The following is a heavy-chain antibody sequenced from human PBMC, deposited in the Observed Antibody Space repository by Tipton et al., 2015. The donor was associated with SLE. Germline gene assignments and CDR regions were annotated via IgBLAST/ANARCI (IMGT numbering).Heavy chain of an antibody. CDR1: GGSISSSSYY. V-gene: IGHV4-39*07. CDR3: ASPRGAARPFWYFDL. Sequence: TLSLTCAVYGGSISSSSYYWAYWGWIRQSPDKGVEWIGEINQRGSTNYNPSLKSRSSMSIDESKNQFSLTLTSVTTADTAVYYCASPRGAARPFWYFDLWGRGTLVTVSS. CDR2: INQRGST. J-gene: IGHJ2*01. D-gene: IGHD6-6*01.